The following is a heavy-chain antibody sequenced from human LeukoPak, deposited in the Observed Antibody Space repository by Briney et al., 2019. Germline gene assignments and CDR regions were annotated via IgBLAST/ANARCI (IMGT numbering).Heavy chain of an antibody. Sequence: PSQTLSLTCAISGDSVSSSSVTWNWIRQSPSRGLEWLGRTYYRSTWYNDYAVSVRGRITVNPDTSKNQFSLHLNSVTPEDTAVYYCARRLTQYDCFDPWGQGILVTVSS. CDR2: TYYRSTWYN. V-gene: IGHV6-1*01. CDR3: ARRLTQYDCFDP. D-gene: IGHD2-2*01. J-gene: IGHJ5*02. CDR1: GDSVSSSSVT.